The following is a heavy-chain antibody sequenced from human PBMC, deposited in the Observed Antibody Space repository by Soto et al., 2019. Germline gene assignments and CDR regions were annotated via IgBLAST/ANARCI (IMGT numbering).Heavy chain of an antibody. D-gene: IGHD2-21*01. CDR3: ARVWWSGVFDP. V-gene: IGHV4-4*07. CDR1: GAAISNSY. CDR2: MSGSGGT. J-gene: IGHJ5*02. Sequence: QVQLHESGPRLVKPWETLSLTCTVSGAAISNSYWTWIRQPAGKGPEWIGRMSGSGGTIYNPSLKSRLTMSIDTSKNQFSLNLSSVTAADTAVYYCARVWWSGVFDPWGQGTLVTVSS.